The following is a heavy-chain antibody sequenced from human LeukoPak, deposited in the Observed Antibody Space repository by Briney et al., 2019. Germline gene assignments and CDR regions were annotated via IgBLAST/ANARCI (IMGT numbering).Heavy chain of an antibody. CDR1: GGSFSGYY. CDR3: ARGGWRRFDY. D-gene: IGHD6-19*01. CDR2: INHSGST. J-gene: IGHJ4*02. V-gene: IGHV4-34*01. Sequence: SETLSLTCAVYGGSFSGYYWSWIRQPPGKGLEWIGEINHSGSTNYNPSLKSRVTISVGTSKNQFSLKLSSVTAADTAVYYCARGGWRRFDYWGQGTLVTVSS.